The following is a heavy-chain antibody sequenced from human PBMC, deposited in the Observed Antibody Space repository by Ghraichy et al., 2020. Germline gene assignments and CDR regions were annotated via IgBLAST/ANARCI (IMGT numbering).Heavy chain of an antibody. V-gene: IGHV3-21*01. CDR3: ARVDVEVATIMVDY. Sequence: GESLNISCAASGFTFSSYSMNWVRQAPGKGLEWVSSISSSSSYIYYADSVKGRFTISRDNAKNSLYLQMNSLRAEDTAVYYCARVDVEVATIMVDYWGQGTLVTVSS. CDR1: GFTFSSYS. D-gene: IGHD5-24*01. J-gene: IGHJ4*02. CDR2: ISSSSSYI.